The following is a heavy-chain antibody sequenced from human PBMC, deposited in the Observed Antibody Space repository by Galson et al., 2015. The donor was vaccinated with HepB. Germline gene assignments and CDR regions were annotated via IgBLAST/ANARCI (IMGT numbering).Heavy chain of an antibody. D-gene: IGHD3-22*01. V-gene: IGHV1-46*03. CDR1: GYTFTSYY. CDR2: INPSGGST. Sequence: SVKVSCKASGYTFTSYYMHWVRQAPGQGLEWMGIINPSGGSTSYAQKFQGRVTMTRDTSTSTVYMELSSLRSEDTAVYYCARGQRITMIVVVKHAFDIWGQGTMVTVSS. J-gene: IGHJ3*02. CDR3: ARGQRITMIVVVKHAFDI.